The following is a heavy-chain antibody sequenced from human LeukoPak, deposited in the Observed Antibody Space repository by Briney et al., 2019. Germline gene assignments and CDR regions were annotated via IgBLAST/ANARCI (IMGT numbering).Heavy chain of an antibody. Sequence: VPSVKVSCKASGYTFTSYDINWVRQATGQGLEWMGWMNPNSGNTNYAQKLQGRVTMTTDTSTSTAYMELRSLRSDDTAVYYCARVFAGARGAFDIWGQGTMVTVSS. CDR3: ARVFAGARGAFDI. J-gene: IGHJ3*02. CDR1: GYTFTSYD. V-gene: IGHV1-18*01. CDR2: MNPNSGNT. D-gene: IGHD2-8*02.